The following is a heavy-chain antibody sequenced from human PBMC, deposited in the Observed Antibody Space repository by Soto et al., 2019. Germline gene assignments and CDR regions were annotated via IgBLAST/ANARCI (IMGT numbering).Heavy chain of an antibody. Sequence: ERLVESGGGLVQPGGSLRLSCAASGFTFSSYWMTWVRQAPGKGLEWVANIKKDESKKSYLDSVRGRFTISRDNAKNSLYLQMDSLTAEDTALYYCARDVSPGSSSWYFDAFDLWGRGQWSPSLQ. CDR1: GFTFSSYW. D-gene: IGHD6-13*01. CDR3: ARDVSPGSSSWYFDAFDL. V-gene: IGHV3-7*05. J-gene: IGHJ3*01. CDR2: IKKDESKK.